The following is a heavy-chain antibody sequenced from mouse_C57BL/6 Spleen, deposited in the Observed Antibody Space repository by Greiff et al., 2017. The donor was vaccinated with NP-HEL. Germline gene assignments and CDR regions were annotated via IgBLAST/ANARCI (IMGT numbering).Heavy chain of an antibody. CDR2: IDPSDSYT. V-gene: IGHV1-59*01. D-gene: IGHD1-1*01. J-gene: IGHJ4*01. Sequence: QVQLQQPGAELVRPGTSVKLSCKASGYTFTSYWMHWVKQRPGQGLEWIGVIDPSDSYTNYNQKFKGKATLTVDTSSSTAYMQLSSLTSEDSAVYYCAITTVADYAMDYWGQGTSVTVSS. CDR1: GYTFTSYW. CDR3: AITTVADYAMDY.